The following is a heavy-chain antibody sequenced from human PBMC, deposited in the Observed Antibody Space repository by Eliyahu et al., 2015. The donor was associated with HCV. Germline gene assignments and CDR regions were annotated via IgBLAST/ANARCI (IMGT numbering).Heavy chain of an antibody. CDR1: GFXCXXXT. J-gene: IGHJ4*02. D-gene: IGHD3-10*01. Sequence: QVQLVESGGGVVQPGRSLRLSCAASGFXCXXXTMHGVRQAPGEGLEWVAVISSDGSNEYQADRSNKYYAESVKGRFTISRDNSKNTLSLQMNSLRPEDTAVYYCARAENPGERFDYWGQGILVNVSS. CDR3: ARAENPGERFDY. CDR2: ISSDGSNEYQADRSNK. V-gene: IGHV3-30*04.